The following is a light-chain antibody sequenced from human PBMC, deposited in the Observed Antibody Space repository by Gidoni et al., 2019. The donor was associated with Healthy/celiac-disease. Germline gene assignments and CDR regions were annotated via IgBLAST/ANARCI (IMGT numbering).Light chain of an antibody. CDR2: DAS. CDR1: QDISNY. J-gene: IGKJ4*01. V-gene: IGKV1-33*01. Sequence: DIQMTQSPSSLSASVVDRVTITCQASQDISNYLNWYQQKPGKAPKLLIYDASNLETGVPSRFSGSGSGTDFTLTISSLQPEDIATYYCQQDDKLPLTCGGVTKVEIK. CDR3: QQDDKLPLT.